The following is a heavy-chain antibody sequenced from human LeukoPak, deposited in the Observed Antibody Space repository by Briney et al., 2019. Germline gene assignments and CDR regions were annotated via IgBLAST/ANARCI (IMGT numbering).Heavy chain of an antibody. CDR2: IYHSGST. Sequence: SETLSLTCTVSGYSISSGYYWGWIRQPPGKGLEWIGTIYHSGSTYYNPSLKSRVTISVDTSKSQFSLKLTSVTAADTAVYYCARVRGYCSSTICYRYYFDYWGQGTLVTVSS. CDR1: GYSISSGYY. J-gene: IGHJ4*02. V-gene: IGHV4-38-2*02. D-gene: IGHD2-2*01. CDR3: ARVRGYCSSTICYRYYFDY.